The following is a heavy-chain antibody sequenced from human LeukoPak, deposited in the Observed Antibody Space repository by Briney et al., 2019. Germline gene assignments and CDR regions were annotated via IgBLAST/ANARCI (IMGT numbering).Heavy chain of an antibody. CDR2: FERGGHT. J-gene: IGHJ4*02. V-gene: IGHV3-53*01. CDR3: AKGDTDCTCPGY. D-gene: IGHD2-21*02. CDR1: GFIVSSSY. Sequence: GGSLRLSCAASGFIVSSSYMSWVRQTAGKGLEWVSTFERGGHTAYADSVKGRFTISRDVSENTIYLQMNSLRVEDTAVYYCAKGDTDCTCPGYWGQGTLVTVSS.